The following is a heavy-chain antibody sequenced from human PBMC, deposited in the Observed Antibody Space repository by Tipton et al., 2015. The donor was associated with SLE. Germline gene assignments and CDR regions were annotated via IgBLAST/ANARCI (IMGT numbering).Heavy chain of an antibody. CDR1: GFTFSSYS. D-gene: IGHD3-22*01. CDR2: ISGSSSTI. CDR3: ARKYYYDSSGYSAYFDY. Sequence: SLRLSCAASGFTFSSYSMNWVRQAPGKGLEWVSHISGSSSTIYYADSVKGRFTISRDNAKNSLYLQMNSLRAEDTAVYYCARKYYYDSSGYSAYFDYWGQGTLVTVSS. V-gene: IGHV3-48*01. J-gene: IGHJ4*02.